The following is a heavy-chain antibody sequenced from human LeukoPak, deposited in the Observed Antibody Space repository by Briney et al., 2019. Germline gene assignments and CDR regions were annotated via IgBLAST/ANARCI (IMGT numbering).Heavy chain of an antibody. CDR1: GYSISSGYY. D-gene: IGHD3-3*01. J-gene: IGHJ4*02. V-gene: IGHV4-38-2*02. Sequence: SETLSLTCTVSGYSISSGYYWGWIRQPPGKGLEWIGEINHSGSTNYNPSLKSRVTISVDTSKNQFSLKLSSVTAADTAVYYCARGRTGITIFGVVINRYFGYWGQGTLVTVSS. CDR2: INHSGST. CDR3: ARGRTGITIFGVVINRYFGY.